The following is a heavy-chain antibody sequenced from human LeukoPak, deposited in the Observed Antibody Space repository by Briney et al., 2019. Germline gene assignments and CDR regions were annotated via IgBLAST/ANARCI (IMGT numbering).Heavy chain of an antibody. Sequence: PSETLSLTCAVYGGSFSGYYWSWIRQPPGKGLEWIGEINHSGSTNYNPSLKSRVTISVDTSKNQFSLKLSSVTAADTAVYYCARRRAGAGGAFDYWGQGTLVTVSS. V-gene: IGHV4-34*01. J-gene: IGHJ4*02. CDR2: INHSGST. D-gene: IGHD2-8*02. CDR1: GGSFSGYY. CDR3: ARRRAGAGGAFDY.